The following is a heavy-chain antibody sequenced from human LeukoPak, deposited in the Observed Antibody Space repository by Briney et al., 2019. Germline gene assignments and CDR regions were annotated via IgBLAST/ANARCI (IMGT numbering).Heavy chain of an antibody. J-gene: IGHJ4*02. CDR1: GFTFGDYA. CDR3: AREGGPYRPLDY. Sequence: TGGSLRLSCTASGFTFGDYAMSWVRQAPGKGLEWIGEVNLQDSTNYNPSLMGRVAISVDKSENHVSLQLTSVTAADTAVYYCAREGGPYRPLDYSGQGTLVTVSS. CDR2: VNLQDST. V-gene: IGHV4-34*01.